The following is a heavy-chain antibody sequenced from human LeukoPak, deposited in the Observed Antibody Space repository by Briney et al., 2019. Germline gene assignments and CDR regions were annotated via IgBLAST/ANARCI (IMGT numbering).Heavy chain of an antibody. Sequence: ASETLSLTCSVSGGSISNYYWSWIRQPPGKGLEWIGYIYYSGSTNYNPSLKSRVTISVDTSKNQFSLKLSSVTAADTAVYYCARAGYCSSTSCPTPYYYYYMDVWGKGTTVTVSS. V-gene: IGHV4-59*01. CDR1: GGSISNYY. CDR2: IYYSGST. CDR3: ARAGYCSSTSCPTPYYYYYMDV. J-gene: IGHJ6*03. D-gene: IGHD2-2*01.